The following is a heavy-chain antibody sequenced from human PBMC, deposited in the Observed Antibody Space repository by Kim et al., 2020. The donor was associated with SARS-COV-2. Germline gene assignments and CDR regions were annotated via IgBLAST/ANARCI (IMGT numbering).Heavy chain of an antibody. Sequence: PVKVSCKASGGTFSSYAISWVRQAPGQGLEWMGRIIPILGIANYAQKFQGRVTITADKSTSTAYMELSSLRSEDTAVYYCARFRGIAAAGSDYWGQGTLVTVSS. CDR2: IIPILGIA. V-gene: IGHV1-69*04. J-gene: IGHJ4*02. CDR1: GGTFSSYA. CDR3: ARFRGIAAAGSDY. D-gene: IGHD6-13*01.